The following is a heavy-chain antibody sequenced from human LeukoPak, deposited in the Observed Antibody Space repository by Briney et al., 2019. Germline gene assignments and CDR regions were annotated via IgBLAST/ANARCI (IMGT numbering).Heavy chain of an antibody. CDR3: ARAPSEIGGYYPEYFRH. D-gene: IGHD3-22*01. V-gene: IGHV3-74*01. J-gene: IGHJ1*01. CDR2: IKSDGST. CDR1: GFTFSSYW. Sequence: GGSLRLSCAASGFTFSSYWMHWVRQAPGEGLVWVSRIKSDGSTNYADSVKGRFTISRDNAKNTVSRQMNSLRAEDTGVYYCARAPSEIGGYYPEYFRHWGQGTLVTVSS.